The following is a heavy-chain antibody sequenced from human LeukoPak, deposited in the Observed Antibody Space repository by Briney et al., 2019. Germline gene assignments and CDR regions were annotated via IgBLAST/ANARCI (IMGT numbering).Heavy chain of an antibody. CDR1: GFTFETYW. CDR2: IDEDGRIT. D-gene: IGHD5-24*01. V-gene: IGHV3-74*01. Sequence: GGSLRLSCRASGFTFETYWMHWVRQVPGKGLVWVSRIDEDGRITNYADSVKGRFSISRDNAKNTLYLQMNSLSDEDTALYYCARDLGGRWGYWGQGTLVTVSA. J-gene: IGHJ4*02. CDR3: ARDLGGRWGY.